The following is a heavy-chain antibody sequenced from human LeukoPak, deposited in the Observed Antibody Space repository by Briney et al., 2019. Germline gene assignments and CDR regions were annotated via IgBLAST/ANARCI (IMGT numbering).Heavy chain of an antibody. Sequence: ASVKVSCKASGYTFTGYYTHWVRQAPGQGLEWMGWINPKSGGTNYAQKFQGRVTMTRDTSISTAYMELSRLTSDDTAVYYCARGPSGWYDYWGQGTLVTVSS. CDR1: GYTFTGYY. CDR2: INPKSGGT. V-gene: IGHV1-2*02. J-gene: IGHJ4*02. CDR3: ARGPSGWYDY. D-gene: IGHD6-19*01.